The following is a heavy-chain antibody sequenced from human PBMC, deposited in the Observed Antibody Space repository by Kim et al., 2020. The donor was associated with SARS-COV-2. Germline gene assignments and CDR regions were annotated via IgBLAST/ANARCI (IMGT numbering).Heavy chain of an antibody. J-gene: IGHJ4*02. CDR3: ARAYYENYYDSSGHLDY. D-gene: IGHD3-22*01. V-gene: IGHV1-2*02. Sequence: ASVKVSCKASGYTFTGYYMHWVRQAPGQGLEWMGWINPNSGGTNYAQKFQGRVTMTRDTSISTAYMELSRLRSDDTAVYYCARAYYENYYDSSGHLDYWGQGTLVTVSS. CDR1: GYTFTGYY. CDR2: INPNSGGT.